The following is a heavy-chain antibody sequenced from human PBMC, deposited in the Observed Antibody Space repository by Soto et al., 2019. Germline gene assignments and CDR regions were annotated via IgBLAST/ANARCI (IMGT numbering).Heavy chain of an antibody. D-gene: IGHD4-17*01. J-gene: IGHJ4*02. Sequence: SETLSLTCTVSGGSISSYYWSWIRQPPGKGLEWIGYMYNTGSTIYNPSLKSRVTISVDTSKNQFSLKLNSVTAAVTAVYYCARAMTTVTTIAYWGQGTMVTVSS. CDR3: ARAMTTVTTIAY. V-gene: IGHV4-59*01. CDR1: GGSISSYY. CDR2: MYNTGST.